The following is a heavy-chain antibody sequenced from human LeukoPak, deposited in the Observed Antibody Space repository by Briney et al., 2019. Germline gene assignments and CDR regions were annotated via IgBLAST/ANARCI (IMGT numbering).Heavy chain of an antibody. Sequence: PGGSLRLSCAASGFTFSDYYMSWIRQAPGKELEWVLYISSSSTYTNYADSVKGRFTISRDNAKNSLYLQMNSLRAEDTAVYYCARRERGSTVTTLFYYFDYWGQGTLVTVSS. CDR1: GFTFSDYY. CDR3: ARRERGSTVTTLFYYFDY. D-gene: IGHD4-11*01. V-gene: IGHV3-11*06. J-gene: IGHJ4*02. CDR2: ISSSSTYT.